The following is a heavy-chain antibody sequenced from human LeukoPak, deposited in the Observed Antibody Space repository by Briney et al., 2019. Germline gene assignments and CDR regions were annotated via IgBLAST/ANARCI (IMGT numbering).Heavy chain of an antibody. CDR1: GFTFSSYA. V-gene: IGHV3-23*01. Sequence: PGGSLRLSCAASGFTFSSYAISWVRQAPGKGLEWVSAISKSGDSTYYADSVKGRFTISGDNSKNTIYLQMNSLRVEDTAVYYCAKLSGWTGWFFDYWGQGTLVTVSS. J-gene: IGHJ4*02. D-gene: IGHD6-19*01. CDR2: ISKSGDST. CDR3: AKLSGWTGWFFDY.